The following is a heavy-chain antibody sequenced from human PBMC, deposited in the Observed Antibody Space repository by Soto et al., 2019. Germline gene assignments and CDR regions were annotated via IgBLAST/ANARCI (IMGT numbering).Heavy chain of an antibody. D-gene: IGHD2-15*01. CDR1: GYTFTSYD. CDR2: MNPNSGNT. J-gene: IGHJ6*02. CDR3: AATAFCSGGSCYRYYSGMDV. Sequence: QVQLVQSGAEVKKPGASVKVSCKASGYTFTSYDINWVRQATGQGLERMGWMNPNSGNTGYAQKFQGRVTMTRNTSLSTGYMELSSLRAEDTAVYYCAATAFCSGGSCYRYYSGMDVWGQGTTVTVSS. V-gene: IGHV1-8*01.